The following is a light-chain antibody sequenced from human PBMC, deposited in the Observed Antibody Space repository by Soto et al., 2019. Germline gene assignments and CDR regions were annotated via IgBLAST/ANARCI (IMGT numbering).Light chain of an antibody. CDR2: AAS. CDR1: QGISSY. CDR3: QQLNNYPFT. Sequence: DIQLTQSPSFLSASVGDRVTITCRASQGISSYLAWYQQKPGKAPNLLIYAASTLQSGVPSRFSGSGSGTEFNLTISSLQPDDFATYYCQQLNNYPFTFGPGTKVDSK. J-gene: IGKJ3*01. V-gene: IGKV1-9*01.